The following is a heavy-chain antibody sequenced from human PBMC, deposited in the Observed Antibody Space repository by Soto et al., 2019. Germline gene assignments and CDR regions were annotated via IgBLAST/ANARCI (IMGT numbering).Heavy chain of an antibody. Sequence: QVQLVESGGGVVQPGRSLRLSCAASGFTVSSYAMHWVRQAPSKGLEWVAVISYDGSNKYYADSVKGRFTMSRDNSKDTLYLQMNRLRAEDTAVYYCARDEQLALDYWGQGTLGTFSS. CDR3: ARDEQLALDY. D-gene: IGHD6-6*01. J-gene: IGHJ4*02. V-gene: IGHV3-30-3*01. CDR1: GFTVSSYA. CDR2: ISYDGSNK.